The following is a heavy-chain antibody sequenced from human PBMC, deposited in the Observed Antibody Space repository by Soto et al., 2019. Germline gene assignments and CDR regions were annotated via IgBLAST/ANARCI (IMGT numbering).Heavy chain of an antibody. V-gene: IGHV1-8*02. J-gene: IGHJ4*02. CDR1: GYNFISSE. Sequence: GASVKVSCKTSGYNFISSEINWVRQAPGQGLELMGWMNPHTGETDATRKFQGRLTMTRNTSINTAYLELSSLTSEDTAVYYCAKKHSGSSLAYWGQGSLVTVSS. D-gene: IGHD6-6*01. CDR2: MNPHTGET. CDR3: AKKHSGSSLAY.